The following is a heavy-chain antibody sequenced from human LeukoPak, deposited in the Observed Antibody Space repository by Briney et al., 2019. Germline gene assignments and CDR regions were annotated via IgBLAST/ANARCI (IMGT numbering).Heavy chain of an antibody. D-gene: IGHD5-18*01. Sequence: SETLSLTCTVSGGSISSYYWSWIRQPPGKGLEWIGYIYTSGSTNYNPSLKSRVTISVDTSKNQFSLKLSSVTAADTAVYYCARLHGGYIYGYNYYYYYMDVWGKGTTVTVSS. CDR3: ARLHGGYIYGYNYYYYYMDV. J-gene: IGHJ6*03. CDR2: IYTSGST. CDR1: GGSISSYY. V-gene: IGHV4-4*09.